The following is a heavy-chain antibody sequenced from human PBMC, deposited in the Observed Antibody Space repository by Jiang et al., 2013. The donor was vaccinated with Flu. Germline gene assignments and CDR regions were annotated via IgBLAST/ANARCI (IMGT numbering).Heavy chain of an antibody. V-gene: IGHV5-51*01. CDR3: ARLPNSGSYYGNWFDP. D-gene: IGHD1-26*01. CDR2: IYPGDSDT. J-gene: IGHJ5*02. Sequence: VRQMPGKGLEWMGIIYPGDSDTRYSPSFQGQVTISADKSISTAYLQWSSLKASDTAMYYCARLPNSGSYYGNWFDPWGQGTLVTVSS.